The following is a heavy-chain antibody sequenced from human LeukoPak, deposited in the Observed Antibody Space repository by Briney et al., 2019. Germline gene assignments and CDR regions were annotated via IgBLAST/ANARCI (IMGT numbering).Heavy chain of an antibody. CDR1: GYTFTGYY. CDR3: ARPRAPVTRISSFDM. Sequence: ASVKVSCKASGYTFTGYYMHWVRQAPGQGLEWMGWINPNSGGTNYAQKFQGRVTMTRDTSISTAYMELSRLRSDDTAVYYCARPRAPVTRISSFDMWGQGTMVTVSS. J-gene: IGHJ3*02. CDR2: INPNSGGT. D-gene: IGHD2/OR15-2a*01. V-gene: IGHV1-2*02.